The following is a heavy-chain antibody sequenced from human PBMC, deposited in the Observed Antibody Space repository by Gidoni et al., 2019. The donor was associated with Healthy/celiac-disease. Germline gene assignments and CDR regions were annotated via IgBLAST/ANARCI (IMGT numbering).Heavy chain of an antibody. CDR2: IYSGGST. CDR1: GFTVSSNY. D-gene: IGHD6-13*01. Sequence: EVQLVESGGGLIQPGGSLRLSCAASGFTVSSNYMSWVRQAPGKGLEWVSVIYSGGSTYYADSVKGRFTISRDNSKNTLYLQMNSLRAEDTAVYYCARQLAPGYSSSWTDAFDIWGQGTMVTVSS. CDR3: ARQLAPGYSSSWTDAFDI. J-gene: IGHJ3*02. V-gene: IGHV3-53*01.